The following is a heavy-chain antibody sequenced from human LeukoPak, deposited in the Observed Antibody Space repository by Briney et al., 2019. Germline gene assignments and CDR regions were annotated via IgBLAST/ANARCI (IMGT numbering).Heavy chain of an antibody. Sequence: GGSLRLSCAASGFTFSSYWMSWVRQAPGKGLEWVANIKQDGSEKYYVDSVKGRFTISRDNSKNTLYLQMNSLRAEDTAVYYCAKGCYSGCYWGQGTLVTVSS. D-gene: IGHD2-15*01. CDR1: GFTFSSYW. V-gene: IGHV3-7*01. J-gene: IGHJ4*02. CDR3: AKGCYSGCY. CDR2: IKQDGSEK.